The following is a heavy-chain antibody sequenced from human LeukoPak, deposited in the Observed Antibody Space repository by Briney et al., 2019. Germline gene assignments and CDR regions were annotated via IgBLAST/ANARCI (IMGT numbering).Heavy chain of an antibody. CDR3: AREDGYSSSWYFDY. CDR2: ISSSSSNI. Sequence: PGGSLRLSCAASGFTFSSYSMNWVRQAPGKGLEWVSYISSSSSNIYYADSVKGRFTISRDNAKNSLYPQMNSLRAEDTAVYYCAREDGYSSSWYFDYWGQGTLVTVSS. J-gene: IGHJ4*02. D-gene: IGHD6-13*01. V-gene: IGHV3-48*01. CDR1: GFTFSSYS.